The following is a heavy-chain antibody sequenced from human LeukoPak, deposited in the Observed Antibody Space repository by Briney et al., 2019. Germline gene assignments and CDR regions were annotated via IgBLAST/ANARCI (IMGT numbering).Heavy chain of an antibody. V-gene: IGHV4-59*08. D-gene: IGHD2-15*01. CDR3: ARWWPYFDH. CDR2: IYYSGST. J-gene: IGHJ4*02. CDR1: GGSISRYY. Sequence: PSETLSLTCTVSGGSISRYYWSWIRQPPGKGLEWLGYIYYSGSTNYNPSLQSRVTISVDTSKNQFSLKLSYVTAADTAVYYCARWWPYFDHWGQGTLVTVSS.